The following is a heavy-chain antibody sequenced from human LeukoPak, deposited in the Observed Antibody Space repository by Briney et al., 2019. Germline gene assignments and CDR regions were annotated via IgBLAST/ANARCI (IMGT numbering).Heavy chain of an antibody. V-gene: IGHV3-30*18. CDR2: ISYDGSNK. Sequence: GGSLRLSCAASGFTFSSYGMHWVRQAPGKGLEWVAVISYDGSNKYYADSVKGRFTTSRDNSKNTLYLQMNSLRAEDTAVYYCAKVSHAFSQTGLFDYWGQGTLVTVSS. J-gene: IGHJ4*02. CDR1: GFTFSSYG. D-gene: IGHD1-14*01. CDR3: AKVSHAFSQTGLFDY.